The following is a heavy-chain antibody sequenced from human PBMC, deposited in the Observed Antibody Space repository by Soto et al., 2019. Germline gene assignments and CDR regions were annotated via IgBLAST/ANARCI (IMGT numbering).Heavy chain of an antibody. D-gene: IGHD3-16*01. J-gene: IGHJ6*02. CDR2: IYYSGST. CDR1: GGSISSYY. Sequence: QVQLQESGPGLVKPSETLSLTCTVSGGSISSYYWSWIRQPPGKGLEWIGDIYYSGSTNYNPSLKSRVTISVDTSKNQFSLKLSSVTAADTAVYYCARDRGSYGMDVWGQGTTVTVSS. V-gene: IGHV4-59*01. CDR3: ARDRGSYGMDV.